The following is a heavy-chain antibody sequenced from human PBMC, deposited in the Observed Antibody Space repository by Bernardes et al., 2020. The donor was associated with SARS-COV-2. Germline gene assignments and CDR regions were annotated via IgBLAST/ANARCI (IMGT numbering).Heavy chain of an antibody. CDR3: ARVDQLTAAGTVDF. Sequence: LRRSCAVSGFTFSDYWMSWFRQAPGKRLEWVSYMSTSNSHAVYADTVKGRFTISRDDAESSLHLQMDTLRGEDAAVYYCARVDQLTAAGTVDFWGQGTLVTVSS. V-gene: IGHV3-11*06. CDR2: MSTSNSHA. D-gene: IGHD6-13*01. CDR1: GFTFSDYW. J-gene: IGHJ4*02.